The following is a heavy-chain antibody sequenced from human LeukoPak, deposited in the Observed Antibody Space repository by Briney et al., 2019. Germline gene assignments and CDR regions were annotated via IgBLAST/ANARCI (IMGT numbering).Heavy chain of an antibody. D-gene: IGHD3-22*01. CDR2: IYYSGST. Sequence: SETLSLTCTVSGGSISGGGYYWSWIRQHPGKGLEWIGYIYYSGSTYYNPSLKSRLTISVDTSKNQFSLKLSSVTAADTAVYYCARVPTYYYDSSGPYYYYYMDVWGKGTTVTVSS. V-gene: IGHV4-31*03. J-gene: IGHJ6*03. CDR3: ARVPTYYYDSSGPYYYYYMDV. CDR1: GGSISGGGYY.